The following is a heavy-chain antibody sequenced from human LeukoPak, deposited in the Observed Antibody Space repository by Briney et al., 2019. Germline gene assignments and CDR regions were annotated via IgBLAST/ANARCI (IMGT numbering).Heavy chain of an antibody. V-gene: IGHV1-2*02. CDR1: GFTFTDHY. D-gene: IGHD2/OR15-2a*01. CDR3: VREGEGPLSKDFDY. CDR2: IGPHSTFT. Sequence: ALMKVSCKSSGFTFTDHYIHWVRQGPGQGLEWMGYIGPHSTFTSSPQEFQGRVTMTRDASMSTAYMELTRLTSDDTAVYYCVREGEGPLSKDFDYWGQGTLVTVSS. J-gene: IGHJ4*02.